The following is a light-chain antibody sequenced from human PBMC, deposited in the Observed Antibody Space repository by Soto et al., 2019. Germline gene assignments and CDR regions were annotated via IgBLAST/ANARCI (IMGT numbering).Light chain of an antibody. CDR1: SSDVGGYNY. CDR2: DVS. J-gene: IGLJ1*01. Sequence: TSSDVGGYNYVSWYQQHPGKAPKFMIYDVSNRHSGVSTRFSGSKSGNTASMTISGLQCYDEDDYYCSSYTPSKPRHRVVGRVTKFPV. CDR3: SSYTPSKPRHRV. V-gene: IGLV2-14*04.